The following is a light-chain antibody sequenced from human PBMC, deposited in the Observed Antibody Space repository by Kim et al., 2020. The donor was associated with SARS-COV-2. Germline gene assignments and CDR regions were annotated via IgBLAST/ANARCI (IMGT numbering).Light chain of an antibody. J-gene: IGKJ5*01. CDR3: QEAIGFPTT. CDR2: AAS. Sequence: DVHMTQSPSSVSASVGDTVTITCRAGEAISTWVAWYQQKPGKAPKLLISAASTLQTGVPSRFSSSGSGTMFTLTINNLQPEDFAVYYCQEAIGFPTTFGQGTRLEIK. CDR1: EAISTW. V-gene: IGKV1-12*01.